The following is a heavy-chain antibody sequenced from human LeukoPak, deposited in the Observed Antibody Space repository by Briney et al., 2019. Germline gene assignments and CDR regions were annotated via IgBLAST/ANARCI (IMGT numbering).Heavy chain of an antibody. CDR1: GYTFTSYD. CDR3: ARDRDIYYYDSSGYLGGDY. V-gene: IGHV1-8*03. D-gene: IGHD3-22*01. CDR2: MNPKSGNT. J-gene: IGHJ4*02. Sequence: ASVKVSCKASGYTFTSYDINWVRQVTGQGLEWMGWMNPKSGNTGYAQKFQGRVTITRNTSISTAYMELRSLRSDDTAVYYCARDRDIYYYDSSGYLGGDYWGQGTLVTVSS.